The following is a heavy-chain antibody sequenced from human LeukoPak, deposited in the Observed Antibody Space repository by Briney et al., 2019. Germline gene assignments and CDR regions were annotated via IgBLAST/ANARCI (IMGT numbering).Heavy chain of an antibody. J-gene: IGHJ4*02. CDR1: GGSISSGSYY. CDR3: VGDKVTIYCSSTSCYTFTY. V-gene: IGHV4-61*02. CDR2: IYTSGST. Sequence: SQTLSLTCTVSGGSISSGSYYWSWIRQPAGKGLEWIGRIYTSGSTNYNPSLKSRVTISVDTSKNQFSLKLSSVTAADTAVYYCVGDKVTIYCSSTSCYTFTYWGQGTLVTVSS. D-gene: IGHD2-2*02.